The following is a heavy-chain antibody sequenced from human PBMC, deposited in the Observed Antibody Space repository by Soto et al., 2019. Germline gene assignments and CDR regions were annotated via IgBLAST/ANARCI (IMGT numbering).Heavy chain of an antibody. V-gene: IGHV3-23*01. Sequence: GGSLRLSCAASGFTFSSYAMSWVRQAPGKGLEWVSAISGSGGSTYYADSVKGRFTISRDNSKNTLYLQMNSLRAEDTAVYYCAGPSSYGDANYYYYGMDVGGQGTTVTVSS. CDR1: GFTFSSYA. CDR3: AGPSSYGDANYYYYGMDV. J-gene: IGHJ6*02. CDR2: ISGSGGST. D-gene: IGHD4-17*01.